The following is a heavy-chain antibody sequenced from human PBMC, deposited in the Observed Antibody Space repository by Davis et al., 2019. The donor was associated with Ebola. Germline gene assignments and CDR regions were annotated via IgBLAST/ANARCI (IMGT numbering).Heavy chain of an antibody. J-gene: IGHJ4*02. V-gene: IGHV3-7*03. Sequence: GESLKISCAASGFTFSSYWMSWVRQAPGKGLEWVANIKQDGSEKYYVDSVKGRFTISRDNSKNTLFLQMNSLRAEDTAVYYCARGDGYNYFDYWGQGTLVTVSS. CDR1: GFTFSSYW. D-gene: IGHD5-24*01. CDR2: IKQDGSEK. CDR3: ARGDGYNYFDY.